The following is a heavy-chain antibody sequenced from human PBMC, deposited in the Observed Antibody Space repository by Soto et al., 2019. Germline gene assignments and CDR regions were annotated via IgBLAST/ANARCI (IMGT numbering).Heavy chain of an antibody. Sequence: GSLLSCAASGFTFSSYDMHWVRQATGKGLEWVSAIGTAGDTYYPGSVKGRFTISRENAKNSLYLQMNSLRAGDTAVYYCARGRYSSSWYDYWGQGTLVTVSS. CDR2: IGTAGDT. V-gene: IGHV3-13*01. CDR3: ARGRYSSSWYDY. D-gene: IGHD6-13*01. CDR1: GFTFSSYD. J-gene: IGHJ4*02.